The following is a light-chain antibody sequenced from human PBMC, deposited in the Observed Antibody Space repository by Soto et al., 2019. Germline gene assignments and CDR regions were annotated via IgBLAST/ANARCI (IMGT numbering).Light chain of an antibody. Sequence: QSALTQPASVSGSPGQSIAISCTGTSSDIGAYNYVSWYQHHPGKAPKLMIYEVSNRPSGLSNRFSGSKSGNTASLTISGLQGDDEADYYCSSFTSSLTLVFGGGTKLTVL. CDR2: EVS. CDR3: SSFTSSLTLV. CDR1: SSDIGAYNY. J-gene: IGLJ2*01. V-gene: IGLV2-14*01.